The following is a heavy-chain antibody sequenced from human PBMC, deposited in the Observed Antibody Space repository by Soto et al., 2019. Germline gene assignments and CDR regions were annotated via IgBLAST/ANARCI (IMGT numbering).Heavy chain of an antibody. J-gene: IGHJ5*02. CDR2: IYYSGST. Sequence: QVQLQESGPGLVKPSQTLSLTCTVSGGSISSGDYYWSWIRQPPGKGLEWIGYIYYSGSTYYNPSLKSRVTISVDTSKNQFSLKLSSVTAADTAVYYGARGSESGYNWFDPWGQGTLVTVSS. V-gene: IGHV4-30-4*01. CDR1: GGSISSGDYY. CDR3: ARGSESGYNWFDP. D-gene: IGHD6-25*01.